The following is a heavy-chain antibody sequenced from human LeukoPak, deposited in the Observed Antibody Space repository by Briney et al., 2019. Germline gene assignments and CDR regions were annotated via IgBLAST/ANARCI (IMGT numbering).Heavy chain of an antibody. CDR2: IYYSGST. D-gene: IGHD5-18*01. Sequence: PSETLSLTCTVSGGSISSSSYYWGWIRQPPGKRLEWIGSIYYSGSTYYNPSLKSRVTISVDTSKNQFSLKLSSVTAADTAVYYCARRPAVPAMVTSWGQGTLVTVSS. CDR1: GGSISSSSYY. J-gene: IGHJ5*02. CDR3: ARRPAVPAMVTS. V-gene: IGHV4-39*01.